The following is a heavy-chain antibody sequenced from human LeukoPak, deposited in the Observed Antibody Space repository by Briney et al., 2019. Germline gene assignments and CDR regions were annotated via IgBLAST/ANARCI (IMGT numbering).Heavy chain of an antibody. CDR2: INWNGGST. D-gene: IGHD2-2*02. CDR1: GFTFDDYG. J-gene: IGHJ4*02. CDR3: ARKDCSSTSCYSFDY. Sequence: PGGSLRLSCAASGFTFDDYGMSWFRQAPEKGLEWVSGINWNGGSTGYADSVKGRFTISRDNAKNSLYLQMNSLRAEDTALYYCARKDCSSTSCYSFDYWGQGTLVTVSS. V-gene: IGHV3-20*04.